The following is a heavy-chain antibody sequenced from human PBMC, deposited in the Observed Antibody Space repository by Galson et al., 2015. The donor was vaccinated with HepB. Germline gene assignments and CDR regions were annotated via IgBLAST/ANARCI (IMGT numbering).Heavy chain of an antibody. CDR1: GYTFTSYG. J-gene: IGHJ5*02. CDR3: AKVGNDGWYPIEYWFDP. CDR2: INAGNGKT. V-gene: IGHV1-3*01. D-gene: IGHD6-19*01. Sequence: SVKVSCKASGYTFTSYGMHWVRQAPGQRLEWMGWINAGNGKTKYSQKFQGRVTITRDTSATTAYMELSSLTSEDTAVYYCAKVGNDGWYPIEYWFDPWGQGTLVTVSS.